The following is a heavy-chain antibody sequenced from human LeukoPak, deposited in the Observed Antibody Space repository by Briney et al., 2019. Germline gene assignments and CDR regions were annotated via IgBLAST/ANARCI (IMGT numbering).Heavy chain of an antibody. Sequence: ASVKVSCKASGYTFTSYGISWVRQAPGQGLEWMGWISAYNGNTNYAQKLQGRVTMTTDTSTSTAYMELRSLRSDDTAVYYCASSYYYDSSVSRFDPWGQGTLVTVSS. CDR2: ISAYNGNT. CDR3: ASSYYYDSSVSRFDP. D-gene: IGHD3-22*01. CDR1: GYTFTSYG. V-gene: IGHV1-18*01. J-gene: IGHJ5*02.